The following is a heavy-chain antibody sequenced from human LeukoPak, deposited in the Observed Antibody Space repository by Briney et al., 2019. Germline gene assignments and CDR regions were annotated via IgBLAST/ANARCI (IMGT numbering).Heavy chain of an antibody. CDR2: IYYSGST. V-gene: IGHV4-59*01. Sequence: SETLSLTCTVSGGSISSYYWSWIRQPPGKGLEWIGHIYYSGSTNYNPSLKSRVTISVDTSKNQFSLKLSSVTAADTAVYYCARGFGDYFLDYWGQGTLVTVSS. J-gene: IGHJ4*02. D-gene: IGHD4-17*01. CDR1: GGSISSYY. CDR3: ARGFGDYFLDY.